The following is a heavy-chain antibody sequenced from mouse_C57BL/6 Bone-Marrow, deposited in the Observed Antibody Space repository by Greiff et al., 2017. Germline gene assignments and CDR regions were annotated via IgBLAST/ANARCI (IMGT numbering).Heavy chain of an antibody. Sequence: EVQLQESGAELVRPGASVKLSCTASGFNIKDDYMHWVKQRPEQGLEWIGWIDPENGDTEYASKFQGKATITADTSSNTSYLQLSSLPSEDTAVYYCTTSTVVAGYYAMDYWGQGTSVTVSS. CDR2: IDPENGDT. V-gene: IGHV14-4*01. D-gene: IGHD1-1*01. CDR1: GFNIKDDY. CDR3: TTSTVVAGYYAMDY. J-gene: IGHJ4*01.